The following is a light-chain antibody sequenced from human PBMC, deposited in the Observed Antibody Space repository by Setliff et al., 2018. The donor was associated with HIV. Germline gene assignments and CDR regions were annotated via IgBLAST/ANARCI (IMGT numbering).Light chain of an antibody. J-gene: IGKJ2*01. CDR3: QYYGSSRYT. CDR1: QSVNSNY. Sequence: EIVLTQSPGTLSLSPGERATLSCWASQSVNSNYLAWYQQKPGQAPSLLIYGASIRATGIPDRFSGSGFGTDFTLSISRLEPDDFAVYYCQYYGSSRYTFGQGTKVDIK. V-gene: IGKV3-20*01. CDR2: GAS.